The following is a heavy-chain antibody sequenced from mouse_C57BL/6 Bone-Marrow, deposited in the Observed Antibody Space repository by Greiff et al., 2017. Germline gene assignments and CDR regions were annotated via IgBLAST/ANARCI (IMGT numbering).Heavy chain of an antibody. D-gene: IGHD1-3*01. Sequence: QVQLQQSGAELVKPGASVKLSCKASGYTFTEYTIHWVKQRSGQGLEWIGWFYPGSGSIKYNEKFKDKATLTADKSSSTVYMELSRLTSEDSVVYFCAIHEGEVEIDPYWYFEVWGKGTTVTVSA. CDR3: AIHEGEVEIDPYWYFEV. V-gene: IGHV1-62-2*01. CDR2: FYPGSGSI. CDR1: GYTFTEYT. J-gene: IGHJ1*03.